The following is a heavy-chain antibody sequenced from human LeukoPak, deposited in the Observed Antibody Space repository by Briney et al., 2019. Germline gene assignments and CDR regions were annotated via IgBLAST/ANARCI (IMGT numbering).Heavy chain of an antibody. CDR2: ISSSSSYI. CDR1: GFSFRSYS. V-gene: IGHV3-21*01. J-gene: IGHJ6*02. Sequence: GGSLRLSCAASGFSFRSYSMNWVRQAPGKGLEWVSSISSSSSYIYYADSVKGRFTISRDNAKNSLYLQMNSLRAEDTAVYYCARVSSGNYYYYYGMDVWGQGTTVTVSS. CDR3: ARVSSGNYYYYYGMDV. D-gene: IGHD1-26*01.